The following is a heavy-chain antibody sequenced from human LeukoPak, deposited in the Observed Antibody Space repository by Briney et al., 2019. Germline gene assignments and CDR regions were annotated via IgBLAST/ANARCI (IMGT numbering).Heavy chain of an antibody. CDR2: IYYSGST. CDR3: AREVYYDSSGYYVDY. V-gene: IGHV4-59*01. D-gene: IGHD3-22*01. Sequence: SETLSLTCTVSGSSISSYYWSWIRQPPGQGLEWIGYIYYSGSTNYNPSLKSRVTISVDTSKNQFSLKLSSVTAADTAVYYCAREVYYDSSGYYVDYWGQGTLVTVSS. CDR1: GSSISSYY. J-gene: IGHJ4*02.